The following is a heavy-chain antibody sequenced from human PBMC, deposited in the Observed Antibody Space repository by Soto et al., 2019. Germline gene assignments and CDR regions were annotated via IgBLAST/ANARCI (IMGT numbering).Heavy chain of an antibody. CDR1: GFTFSSYG. V-gene: IGHV3-33*01. CDR3: ASLDY. CDR2: IWYDGSKK. Sequence: QVQRVESGGVVVQPGRSLRLSCVASGFTFSSYGMHWVRQAPGKGLEWVAVIWYDGSKKYYADSGKGRFTISRDNSQNTLYLQMNILRAEDTAVYFCASLDYWGQGTLVTVSS. J-gene: IGHJ4*02.